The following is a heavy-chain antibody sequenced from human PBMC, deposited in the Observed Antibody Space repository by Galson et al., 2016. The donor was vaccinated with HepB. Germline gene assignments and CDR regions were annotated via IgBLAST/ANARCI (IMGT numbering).Heavy chain of an antibody. D-gene: IGHD3-3*01. V-gene: IGHV4-34*01. Sequence: ETLSLTCDVYSGSSTAYFWSWTRQFPQKGLEWIGEVNHSGSTNYHPSLKRRVTISEDTAKNQLSLHLSSLTAADTAVYYCASLSVSGEVVGVYDIWGQGTMVIVSS. J-gene: IGHJ3*02. CDR3: ASLSVSGEVVGVYDI. CDR1: SGSSTAYF. CDR2: VNHSGST.